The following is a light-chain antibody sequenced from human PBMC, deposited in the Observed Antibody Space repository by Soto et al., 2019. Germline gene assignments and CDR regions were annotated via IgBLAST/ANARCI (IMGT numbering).Light chain of an antibody. CDR1: QSVSSSY. V-gene: IGKV3-20*01. CDR3: QQYGSSYT. Sequence: EMVLTQSPGTLSLSPGERATLSCRASQSVSSSYLAWYQQKPGQAPRLLIYGASSRATGIPDRFSGSGSGTDFTLTISSLEHEDFAVYYCQQYGSSYTFGQGPKLEIK. CDR2: GAS. J-gene: IGKJ2*01.